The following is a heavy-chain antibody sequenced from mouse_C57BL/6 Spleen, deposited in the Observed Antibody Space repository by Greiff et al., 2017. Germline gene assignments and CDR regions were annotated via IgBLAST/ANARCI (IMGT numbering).Heavy chain of an antibody. D-gene: IGHD1-1*01. CDR2: ISSGSSTI. CDR3: ASVVATDAMDY. J-gene: IGHJ4*01. V-gene: IGHV5-17*01. CDR1: GFTFSDYG. Sequence: EVHLVESGGGLVKPGGSLKLSCAASGFTFSDYGMHWVRQAPEKGLEWVAYISSGSSTIYYADTVKGRFTITRDNAKNTLFLQMTSLRSEDTAMXYCASVVATDAMDYWGQGTSVTVSS.